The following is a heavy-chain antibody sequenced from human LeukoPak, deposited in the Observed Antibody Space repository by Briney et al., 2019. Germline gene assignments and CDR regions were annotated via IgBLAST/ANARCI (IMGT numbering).Heavy chain of an antibody. CDR2: INHSGST. CDR1: GGSFSGYY. Sequence: SETLSLTCAVYGGSFSGYYWSCIRQPPGKGLEWSGEINHSGSTNYNPSLKSRVTISVDTSKNQFSLKLSSVTAADTAVYYCARQRVRGVIIGYFDYWGQGTLVTVSS. CDR3: ARQRVRGVIIGYFDY. V-gene: IGHV4-34*01. J-gene: IGHJ4*02. D-gene: IGHD3-10*01.